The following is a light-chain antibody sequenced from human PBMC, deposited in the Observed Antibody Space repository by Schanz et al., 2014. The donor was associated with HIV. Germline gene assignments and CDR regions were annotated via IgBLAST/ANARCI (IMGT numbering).Light chain of an antibody. Sequence: QSALTQPASVSGSPGQSITISCTGTNSDIGDYNYVSWYQQHPGKAPKLMIYDVSHRPLGVSNRFSGSKSGNTASLTISGLQAEDEADYYCCSYAGRSTVVFGGGTKVTVL. CDR3: CSYAGRSTVV. CDR2: DVS. V-gene: IGLV2-14*03. J-gene: IGLJ3*02. CDR1: NSDIGDYNY.